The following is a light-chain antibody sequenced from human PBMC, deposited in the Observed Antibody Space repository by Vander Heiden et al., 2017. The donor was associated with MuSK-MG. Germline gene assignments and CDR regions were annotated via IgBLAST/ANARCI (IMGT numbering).Light chain of an antibody. CDR3: AAWDDSLNGVV. CDR2: SNN. Sequence: HSVLTHPPSASVTPAQRVTISCSGSSSNIGSNTVNWYQQLPGTAPKLLIYSNNQRPSGVPDRFSGSKSGTSASLAISGLQSEDEADYYCAAWDDSLNGVVFGGGTKLTVL. CDR1: SSNIGSNT. V-gene: IGLV1-44*01. J-gene: IGLJ2*01.